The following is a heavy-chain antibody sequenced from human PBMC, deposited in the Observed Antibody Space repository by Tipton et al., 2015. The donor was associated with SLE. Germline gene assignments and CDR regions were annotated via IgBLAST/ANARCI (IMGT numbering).Heavy chain of an antibody. CDR2: IYHSGST. CDR3: GRARVGMGYVFDV. Sequence: TLSLTCAVSGGSISSGGYSWSWIRQPPGKGLEWIGYIYHSGSTYYNPSLKSRVTISVDRSKNQFSLRVSSVTAADTALYYCGRARVGMGYVFDVWGQGTMVTVSS. D-gene: IGHD5-24*01. V-gene: IGHV4-30-2*01. CDR1: GGSISSGGYS. J-gene: IGHJ3*01.